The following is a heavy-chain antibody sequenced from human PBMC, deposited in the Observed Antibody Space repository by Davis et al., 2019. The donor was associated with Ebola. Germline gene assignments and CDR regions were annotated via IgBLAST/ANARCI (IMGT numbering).Heavy chain of an antibody. D-gene: IGHD6-6*01. CDR1: GFTFSHYY. CDR3: ARGGTARHSINYFDF. Sequence: GESLKISCAASGFTFSHYYMRSIRQAPGKGLEWVSYIGTSGSTIYYADSVKGRFTISRDDAKNSVYLQMNSLRAEDTAVYYCARGGTARHSINYFDFWGQGALVIVSS. J-gene: IGHJ4*02. CDR2: IGTSGSTI. V-gene: IGHV3-11*01.